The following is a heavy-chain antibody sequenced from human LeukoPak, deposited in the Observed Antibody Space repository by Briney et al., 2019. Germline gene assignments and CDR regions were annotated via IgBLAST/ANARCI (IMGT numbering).Heavy chain of an antibody. CDR3: ARLLLYYYESSGYYSYFDS. V-gene: IGHV4-59*01. CDR1: GGSINNYY. CDR2: MYYSGST. Sequence: SETLSLTCTVSGGSINNYYWSWLRQPPGKGLEWIGCMYYSGSTNYNPSLKSRVTISVDTSQNQFSLQLSSVTAADTAVYYCARLLLYYYESSGYYSYFDSWGQGTLVTVSS. J-gene: IGHJ4*02. D-gene: IGHD3-22*01.